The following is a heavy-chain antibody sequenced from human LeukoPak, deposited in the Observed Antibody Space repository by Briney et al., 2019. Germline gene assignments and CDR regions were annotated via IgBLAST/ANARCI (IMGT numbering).Heavy chain of an antibody. CDR1: GFTFSSYA. CDR2: ISGRGGST. Sequence: PGGALRLSCAASGFTFSSYAMSWVRQAPGKGLEWVSAISGRGGSTYYADSVKGRFTISRDNSKNTLYLQMNSLRAEDTAVYYCASLIVATISPASFDHWGQGTLVTVSS. D-gene: IGHD5-12*01. CDR3: ASLIVATISPASFDH. J-gene: IGHJ4*02. V-gene: IGHV3-23*01.